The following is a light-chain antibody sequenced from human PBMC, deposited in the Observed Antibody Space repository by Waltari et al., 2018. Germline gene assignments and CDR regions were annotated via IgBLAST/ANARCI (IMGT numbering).Light chain of an antibody. J-gene: IGLJ2*01. V-gene: IGLV2-11*01. CDR2: EVT. Sequence: QSALTQPRSVSGSPGQSVTISCTGTSSDVGGSDSVSWYQQHPGKAPNLMIYEVTKRPSGVPDRFSGSKSGNTASLTISGLQVEDEADYYCCSHAGSSVLFGGGTKLTVL. CDR3: CSHAGSSVL. CDR1: SSDVGGSDS.